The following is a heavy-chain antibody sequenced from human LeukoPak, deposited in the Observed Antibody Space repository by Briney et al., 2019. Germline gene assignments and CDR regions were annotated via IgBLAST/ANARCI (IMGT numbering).Heavy chain of an antibody. D-gene: IGHD4-23*01. CDR2: ISSSSSYI. CDR1: GFTFNSYS. Sequence: GGSLRLSCAASGFTFNSYSMNWVRQAPGKGLEWVSSISSSSSYIYYADSVKGRFTISRDNAKNSLYLQMNSLRAEDTAVYYCARAGGYGGDLDFWGQGTLVTVSS. V-gene: IGHV3-21*01. CDR3: ARAGGYGGDLDF. J-gene: IGHJ4*02.